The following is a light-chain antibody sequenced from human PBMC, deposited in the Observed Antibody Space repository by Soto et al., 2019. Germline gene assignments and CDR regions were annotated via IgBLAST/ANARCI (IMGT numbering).Light chain of an antibody. CDR1: QGISNS. CDR2: DAS. J-gene: IGKJ4*01. Sequence: DIQMTQSPSSLSASVGDRVTITCQASQGISNSLNWYQQKPGKAPKLLIYDASILETEVTSRFSVSGSGSDFTFAISSLQTEDIAKYYCQPYDNLPLTFGGGTKVEIK. V-gene: IGKV1-33*01. CDR3: QPYDNLPLT.